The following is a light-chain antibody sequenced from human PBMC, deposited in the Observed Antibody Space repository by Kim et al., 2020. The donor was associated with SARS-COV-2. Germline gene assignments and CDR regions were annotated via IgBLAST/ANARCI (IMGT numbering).Light chain of an antibody. Sequence: HSVTISCTGTISDVGGYNYVSWYQQHPGKAPKVMIYDVTKLPSGVPDRFSGSKSGNTASLTISGLQAEDEADYYCCSYAGSYTFVVFGGGTQLTVL. CDR2: DVT. CDR3: CSYAGSYTFVV. CDR1: ISDVGGYNY. J-gene: IGLJ2*01. V-gene: IGLV2-11*03.